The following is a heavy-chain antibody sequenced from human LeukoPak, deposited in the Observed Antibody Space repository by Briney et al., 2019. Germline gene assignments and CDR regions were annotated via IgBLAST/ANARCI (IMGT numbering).Heavy chain of an antibody. V-gene: IGHV1-69*13. Sequence: GASVKVSCKASGGTFSSYAISWVRQAPGQGLEWMGGIIPIFGTANYAQKFQGRVTITADESTSTAYMELSSLRSEDTAVYYCARDRGYCSSTSCYDNWFDPWGQGTLVTVSS. J-gene: IGHJ5*02. D-gene: IGHD2-2*01. CDR1: GGTFSSYA. CDR3: ARDRGYCSSTSCYDNWFDP. CDR2: IIPIFGTA.